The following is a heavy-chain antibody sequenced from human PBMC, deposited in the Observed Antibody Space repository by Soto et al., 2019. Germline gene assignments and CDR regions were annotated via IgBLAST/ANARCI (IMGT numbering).Heavy chain of an antibody. CDR1: GYTFTDYY. Sequence: QVQLVQSGAEVKKPGASVKVSCKASGYTFTDYYIHWVRQDPGQGLEWIGWTNANNGFTDYAQKFQDRFTMTRDTSINTAYMEVNSLRSDDTALYFCARDHRTGSYSVWGQGTLVTVSS. D-gene: IGHD1-26*01. J-gene: IGHJ4*02. CDR3: ARDHRTGSYSV. CDR2: TNANNGFT. V-gene: IGHV1-2*02.